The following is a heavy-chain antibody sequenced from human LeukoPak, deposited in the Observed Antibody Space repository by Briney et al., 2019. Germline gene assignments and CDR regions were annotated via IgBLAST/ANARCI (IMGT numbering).Heavy chain of an antibody. Sequence: PSETLSLTCAVYGGSFSGYYWSWIRQPPGKGLEWIGEINHSGSTNYNPSLKSRVTISVDTSKNQFSLKLSSVTAADTAVYYCAREGEGLIAARRAAGWFDPWGQGTLVTVSS. CDR3: AREGEGLIAARRAAGWFDP. J-gene: IGHJ5*02. CDR2: INHSGST. D-gene: IGHD6-6*01. CDR1: GGSFSGYY. V-gene: IGHV4-34*01.